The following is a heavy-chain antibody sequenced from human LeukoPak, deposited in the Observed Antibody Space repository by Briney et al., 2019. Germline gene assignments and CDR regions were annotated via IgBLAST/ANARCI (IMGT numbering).Heavy chain of an antibody. CDR2: IYPGDSDT. CDR1: GYSFTSYW. CDR3: ARQSGQGGPAAGTTTISLGSNWFDP. Sequence: GESLKISCKGSGYSFTSYWIGWVRQMPGKGLEWMGIIYPGDSDTRYSPSFQGQVTISADKSISTAYLQWSSLKASDTAMYYCARQSGQGGPAAGTTTISLGSNWFDPWGQGTLVTVSS. D-gene: IGHD6-13*01. J-gene: IGHJ5*02. V-gene: IGHV5-51*01.